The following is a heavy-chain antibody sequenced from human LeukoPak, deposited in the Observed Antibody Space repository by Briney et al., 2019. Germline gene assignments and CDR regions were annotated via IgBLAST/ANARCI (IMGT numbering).Heavy chain of an antibody. CDR2: ISGSGGGT. Sequence: GGSLRLSCAASGFTFSSYAMSWVRQAPGKGLEWVSAISGSGGGTYYADSVKGRFTISRDDSKNTLCLQMNSLRADDTAVYYCAKDLGRYRNNFFDYWGQGNLVTVSS. V-gene: IGHV3-23*01. D-gene: IGHD1-26*01. CDR3: AKDLGRYRNNFFDY. J-gene: IGHJ4*02. CDR1: GFTFSSYA.